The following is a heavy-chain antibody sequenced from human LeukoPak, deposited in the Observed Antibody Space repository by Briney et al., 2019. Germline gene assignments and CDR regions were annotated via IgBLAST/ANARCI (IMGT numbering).Heavy chain of an antibody. CDR2: IFYSGST. V-gene: IGHV4-59*01. CDR1: GGSISGYY. D-gene: IGHD3-22*01. J-gene: IGHJ4*02. CDR3: ARARYYYDSSGYLYFDY. Sequence: SETLSLTCTVSGGSISGYYWSWIRQPPGKGLECVGYIFYSGSTNYNPSLKSRVIISVDTSKNLFSLKLSSVTAADTAVYYCARARYYYDSSGYLYFDYWGQGTLVTVSS.